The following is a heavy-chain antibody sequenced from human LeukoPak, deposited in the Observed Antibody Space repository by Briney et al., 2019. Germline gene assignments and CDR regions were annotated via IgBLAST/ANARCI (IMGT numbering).Heavy chain of an antibody. Sequence: PGGSLRLSCAASGFTFSSYGMHWVRQAPGKGLEWVSSISSSSNYIYYADSVKGRFTISRDNAKNSLYLQMNSLRAEDTAVYYCARSFAFSNWNAFDYWGQGTLVTVSS. CDR3: ARSFAFSNWNAFDY. J-gene: IGHJ4*02. V-gene: IGHV3-21*01. D-gene: IGHD1-20*01. CDR1: GFTFSSYG. CDR2: ISSSSNYI.